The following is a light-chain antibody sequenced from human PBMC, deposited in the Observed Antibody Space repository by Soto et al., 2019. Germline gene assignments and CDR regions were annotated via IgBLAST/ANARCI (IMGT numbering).Light chain of an antibody. CDR3: QQYNNWPWT. CDR2: GAS. CDR1: QSVSSSN. Sequence: IVLTHSPGTLSLSPGERATLSCRASQSVSSSNLAWYQQKPGQAPRLLIYGASTRATGIPARFSGSGSGTEFTLTISSLQSEDFAVYYCQQYNNWPWTFGQGTKVDIK. J-gene: IGKJ1*01. V-gene: IGKV3-15*01.